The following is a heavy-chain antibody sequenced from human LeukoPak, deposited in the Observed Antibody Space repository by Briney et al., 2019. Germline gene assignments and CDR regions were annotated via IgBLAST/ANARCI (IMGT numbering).Heavy chain of an antibody. D-gene: IGHD3-10*01. CDR3: ASGYYYGTHAFDI. Sequence: PGGSLRLSCAASGFTFSSYEMNWVRQAPGKGLEWVSYISSSGSTIYYADSVEGRFTISRDNAKNSLYLQMNSLRAEDTAVYYCASGYYYGTHAFDIWGQGTMVTVSS. CDR1: GFTFSSYE. V-gene: IGHV3-48*03. J-gene: IGHJ3*02. CDR2: ISSSGSTI.